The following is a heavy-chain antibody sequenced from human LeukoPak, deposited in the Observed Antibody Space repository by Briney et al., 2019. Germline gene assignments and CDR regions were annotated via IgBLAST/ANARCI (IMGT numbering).Heavy chain of an antibody. D-gene: IGHD6-19*01. V-gene: IGHV4-59*01. Sequence: PSETLSLTCTVSGGSISSYYWRWIRQPPGKGLEWIGYIDYSGSTNYNPSLKSRVTISVDTSKNQFSLKLSSVTAADTAVYYCARSTGWLGNDYWGQGTLVTVSS. CDR2: IDYSGST. CDR1: GGSISSYY. CDR3: ARSTGWLGNDY. J-gene: IGHJ4*02.